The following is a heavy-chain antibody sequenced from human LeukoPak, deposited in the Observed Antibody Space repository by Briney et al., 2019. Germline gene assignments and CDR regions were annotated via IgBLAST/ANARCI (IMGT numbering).Heavy chain of an antibody. J-gene: IGHJ5*02. V-gene: IGHV1-69*06. CDR2: IIPIFGTA. D-gene: IGHD5-12*01. CDR1: GGTFSSYA. Sequence: GASVKVSCKASGGTFSSYAISWVRQAPGQGLEWMGGIIPIFGTANYAQKFQGRVTITADKSTSTAYMELSSLRSEDTAVYYCARAKKGGYDYGGQWFDPWGQGTLVTVSS. CDR3: ARAKKGGYDYGGQWFDP.